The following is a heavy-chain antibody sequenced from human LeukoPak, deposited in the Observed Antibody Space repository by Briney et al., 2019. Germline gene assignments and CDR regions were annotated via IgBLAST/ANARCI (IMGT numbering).Heavy chain of an antibody. CDR3: ARGEVVPAATTVSWFDP. Sequence: SETLSLTCAVYGGSFSGYYWSWIRQPPGEGLEWIGEINHSGSTNYNPSLKSRVTISVDTSKNQFSLKLSSVTAADTAVYYCARGEVVPAATTVSWFDPWGQGTLVTVSS. D-gene: IGHD2-2*01. V-gene: IGHV4-34*01. CDR2: INHSGST. J-gene: IGHJ5*02. CDR1: GGSFSGYY.